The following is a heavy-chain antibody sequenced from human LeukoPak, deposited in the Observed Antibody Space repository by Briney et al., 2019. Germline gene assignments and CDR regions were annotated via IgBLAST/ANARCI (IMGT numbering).Heavy chain of an antibody. CDR1: GYTFTSYY. CDR3: AKGEYYYGSGSYYLDY. Sequence: GASVKVSCKASGYTFTSYYMHWVRQAPGQGLEWMGIINPSGGSTSYAQKFQGRVTMTRDTSTSTVYMELSSLRSEDTAVYYCAKGEYYYGSGSYYLDYWGQGTLVTVSS. D-gene: IGHD3-10*01. CDR2: INPSGGST. V-gene: IGHV1-46*01. J-gene: IGHJ4*02.